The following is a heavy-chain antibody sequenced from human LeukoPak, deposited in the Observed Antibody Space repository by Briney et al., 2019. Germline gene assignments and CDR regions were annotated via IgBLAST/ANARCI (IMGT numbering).Heavy chain of an antibody. CDR3: ARGGTVRNGMDV. CDR1: GDSISTFY. D-gene: IGHD1-26*01. Sequence: SETLSLTCTVSGDSISTFYWSWIRQPPGKGLEWIGYLYYSGNTNLNPSLKSRVTISVDTSRNQFSLKLSSVTAADTAVYYCARGGTVRNGMDVWGQGTTVTVSS. CDR2: LYYSGNT. V-gene: IGHV4-59*01. J-gene: IGHJ6*02.